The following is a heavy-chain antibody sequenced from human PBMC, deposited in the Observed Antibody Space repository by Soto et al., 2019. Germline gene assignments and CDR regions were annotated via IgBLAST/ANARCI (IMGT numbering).Heavy chain of an antibody. CDR1: GFTFSSYG. Sequence: QVQLVESGGGVVQPGRSLRLSCAASGFTFSSYGMHWVRQAPGKGLEWVAVICYDGSNKYYADSVKGRFTISRDNSKNTLYLQMNRLRAEDTAVYYCARTYSQWLAFDPFDIWGQGTMVTVSS. CDR3: ARTYSQWLAFDPFDI. D-gene: IGHD6-19*01. CDR2: ICYDGSNK. J-gene: IGHJ3*02. V-gene: IGHV3-33*01.